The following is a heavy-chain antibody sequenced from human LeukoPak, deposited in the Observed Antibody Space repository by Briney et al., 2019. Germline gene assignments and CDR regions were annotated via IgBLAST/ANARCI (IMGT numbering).Heavy chain of an antibody. Sequence: GGSLRLSCAASGFTFSSYAMSWVRQAPGKGLEWVSAISGSGGSTYYADSMKGRFTISRDNSKNTLYLQMNSLRAEDTAVYYCARHRSSWLIDYRGQGTLVTVSS. J-gene: IGHJ4*02. CDR2: ISGSGGST. V-gene: IGHV3-23*01. CDR1: GFTFSSYA. D-gene: IGHD6-6*01. CDR3: ARHRSSWLIDY.